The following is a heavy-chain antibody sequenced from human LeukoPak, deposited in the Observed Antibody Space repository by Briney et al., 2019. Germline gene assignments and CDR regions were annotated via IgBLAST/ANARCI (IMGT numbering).Heavy chain of an antibody. V-gene: IGHV7-4-1*02. CDR3: AIRRTRGLTVDTAMVN. Sequence: GASVKVSCKASGYTFTSYAMNWVRQAPGQGLEWMGWINTNTGNPTYAQGFTGRFVFSLDTSVSTAYLQISSLKAEDTAVYYCAIRRTRGLTVDTAMVNWGQGTLVTVSS. D-gene: IGHD5-18*01. CDR2: INTNTGNP. J-gene: IGHJ4*02. CDR1: GYTFTSYA.